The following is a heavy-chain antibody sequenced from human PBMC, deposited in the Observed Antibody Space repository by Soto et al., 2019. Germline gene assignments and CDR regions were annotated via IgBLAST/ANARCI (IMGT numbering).Heavy chain of an antibody. V-gene: IGHV6-1*01. J-gene: IGHJ4*02. D-gene: IGHD6-19*01. Sequence: SQTLSLTYAISGDSVSSTITAWSWIRQSPSRGLEWLGRTYYRSNWYTDYAISVKSRITISPDTSKNQFSLQLNSVTPEDTAVYYCARGSYYSGWVWGQGTLVTVSS. CDR3: ARGSYYSGWV. CDR1: GDSVSSTITA. CDR2: TYYRSNWYT.